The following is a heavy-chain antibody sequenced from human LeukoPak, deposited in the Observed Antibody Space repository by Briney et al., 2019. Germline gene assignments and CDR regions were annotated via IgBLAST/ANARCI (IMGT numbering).Heavy chain of an antibody. CDR1: GFTFSSYG. CDR3: AKELYFGSGSYPDY. J-gene: IGHJ4*02. V-gene: IGHV3-30*18. CDR2: ISHDGSDN. Sequence: GRSLRLSCAASGFTFSSYGMHWVRPAPGKGLEGVAVISHDGSDNHYADSVKGRFTISRDNSKNTVYLQMSSLRPEDTAVYFCAKELYFGSGSYPDYWGQGTLVRVSS. D-gene: IGHD3-10*01.